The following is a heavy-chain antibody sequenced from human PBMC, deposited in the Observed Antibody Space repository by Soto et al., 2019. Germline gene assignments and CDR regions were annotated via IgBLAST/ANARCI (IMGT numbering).Heavy chain of an antibody. CDR1: GGSISSGDYY. V-gene: IGHV4-30-4*01. D-gene: IGHD6-13*01. CDR3: CGQQLVVGYYFDY. CDR2: IYYSGST. Sequence: QVQLQESGPGLVKPSQTLSLTCTVSGGSISSGDYYWSWIRQPPGKGLEWIGYIYYSGSTYYNPSLKSRVTISVDTSKNQFSLKLSSVTAADTAVYYCCGQQLVVGYYFDYWGQGTLVTVSS. J-gene: IGHJ4*02.